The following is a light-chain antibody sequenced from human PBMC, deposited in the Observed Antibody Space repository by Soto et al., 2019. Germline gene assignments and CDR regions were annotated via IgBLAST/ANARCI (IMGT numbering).Light chain of an antibody. J-gene: IGLJ1*01. Sequence: QSALTQPASVSGSPGQSITISCTGTSSDVGSYNYVSWHQQHPGQAPNLMIYEVTHRASGIPDRFSASKSGNTASLTISGLQAGDEADYYCSSYRSSSTYVFGTGTKVTVL. CDR1: SSDVGSYNY. CDR3: SSYRSSSTYV. V-gene: IGLV2-14*01. CDR2: EVT.